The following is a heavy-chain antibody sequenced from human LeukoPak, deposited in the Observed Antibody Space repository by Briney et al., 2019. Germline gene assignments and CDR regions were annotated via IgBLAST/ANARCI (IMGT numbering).Heavy chain of an antibody. J-gene: IGHJ4*02. CDR3: ARTPSSGWLYYFDY. V-gene: IGHV4-59*06. Sequence: SETLSLTCTVSGGSISSYYWSWIRQHPGKGLEWIGYIYYSGSTYYNPSLKSRVTISVDTSKNQFSLKLSSETAADTAVYYRARTPSSGWLYYFDYWGQGTLVTVSS. CDR2: IYYSGST. D-gene: IGHD6-19*01. CDR1: GGSISSYY.